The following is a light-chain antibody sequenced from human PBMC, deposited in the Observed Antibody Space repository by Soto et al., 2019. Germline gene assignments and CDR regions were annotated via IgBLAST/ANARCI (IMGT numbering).Light chain of an antibody. CDR3: QQYDSSPVT. J-gene: IGKJ3*01. CDR1: QSVSSSY. CDR2: GAS. V-gene: IGKV3-20*01. Sequence: EIVLTQSPGTLSLSPGERATLSCRASQSVSSSYLAWYQQKPDQAPRLLIYGASSRATGIPDRFSDSGSGTDFTLTISRLEPEDFAVYYCQQYDSSPVTFGPGTKVDIK.